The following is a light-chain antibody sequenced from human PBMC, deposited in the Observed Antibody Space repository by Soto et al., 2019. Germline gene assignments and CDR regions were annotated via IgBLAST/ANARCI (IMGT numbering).Light chain of an antibody. CDR2: RDS. J-gene: IGLJ3*02. V-gene: IGLV3-9*01. CDR1: NIGSKN. Sequence: SYELTQPLSVSVALGQTARITCGGNNIGSKNVHWYQQKPGQAPVLVIYRDSNRPSGIPERFSGSNSGNTATLTISRAQAGDEADYYGQLWDSSTERVFGGGTKLTVL. CDR3: QLWDSSTERV.